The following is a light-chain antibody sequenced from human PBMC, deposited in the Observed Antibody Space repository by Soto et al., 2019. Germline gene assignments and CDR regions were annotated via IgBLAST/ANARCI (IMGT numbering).Light chain of an antibody. Sequence: EIVLMQSPGTLSLSPGERATLSCRASQSVTNNYLAWYQQKPGQAPRLLIYGASSRATGVPDRFSGSGSGTDFTLTITRLEPEDFAVYYCQQYGISPLMYTFGQGTMLGVK. J-gene: IGKJ2*01. CDR1: QSVTNNY. V-gene: IGKV3-20*01. CDR2: GAS. CDR3: QQYGISPLMYT.